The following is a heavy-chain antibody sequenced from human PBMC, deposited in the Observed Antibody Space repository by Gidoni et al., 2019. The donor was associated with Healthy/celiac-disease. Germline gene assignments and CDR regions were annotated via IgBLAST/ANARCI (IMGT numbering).Heavy chain of an antibody. Sequence: EVQLVESGGGLVQPGGSLRLSCAASGFTVSSNYLSWVRQAPGKGLEWVSVIYSGGSTYYADSVKGRFTISRDNSKNTLYLQMNSLRAEDTAVYYCARDVAVTPRGYFDYWGQGTLVTVSS. V-gene: IGHV3-66*01. CDR1: GFTVSSNY. J-gene: IGHJ4*02. D-gene: IGHD4-4*01. CDR3: ARDVAVTPRGYFDY. CDR2: IYSGGST.